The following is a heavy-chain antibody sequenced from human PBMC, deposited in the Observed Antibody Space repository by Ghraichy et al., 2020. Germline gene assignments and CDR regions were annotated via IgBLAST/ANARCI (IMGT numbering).Heavy chain of an antibody. CDR3: ATDGYCTNDICYTYYGMDV. CDR1: GYTFTSYG. D-gene: IGHD2-8*01. J-gene: IGHJ6*02. CDR2: ISAYNGNT. V-gene: IGHV1-18*01. Sequence: ASVRVSCKASGYTFTSYGISWVRQAPGQGLEWMGWISAYNGNTNYAQKVQGRVTMTTDTSASTAYMELRSLRSDDTAVYYCATDGYCTNDICYTYYGMDVWGQGTTVTVSS.